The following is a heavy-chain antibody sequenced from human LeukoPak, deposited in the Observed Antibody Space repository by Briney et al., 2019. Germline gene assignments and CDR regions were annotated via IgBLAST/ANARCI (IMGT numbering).Heavy chain of an antibody. J-gene: IGHJ6*02. CDR2: ISSTSSCI. Sequence: GGSLRLSCVASGFTFTTYSLNWVRQAPGKGLEWVSSISSTSSCIYYADSVKGRFTLSRDNAKNSIYLQMDSLRAEDTAVYYCTSRGDFWSGYWAMNVWGQGTTVIVSS. V-gene: IGHV3-21*01. CDR1: GFTFTTYS. D-gene: IGHD3-3*01. CDR3: TSRGDFWSGYWAMNV.